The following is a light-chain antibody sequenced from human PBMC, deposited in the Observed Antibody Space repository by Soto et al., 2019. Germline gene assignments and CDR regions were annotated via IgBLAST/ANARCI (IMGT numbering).Light chain of an antibody. CDR2: RTS. CDR3: QQFGSSVT. V-gene: IGKV3-20*01. Sequence: EIVLTQSPGPLSLSPGERATLSCRASQSVSSTYLAWYQQKPGQAPRLLIYRTSTRATGIPDRFSGSGSGTDFTLTISRLEPEDFAVYYCQQFGSSVTSGQGTRLEIK. CDR1: QSVSSTY. J-gene: IGKJ5*01.